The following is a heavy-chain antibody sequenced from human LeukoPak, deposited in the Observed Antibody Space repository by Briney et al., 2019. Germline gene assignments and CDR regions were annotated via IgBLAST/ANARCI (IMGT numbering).Heavy chain of an antibody. CDR3: ARPAYLGYCSSNSWDDAFDI. CDR2: IYPVDSDT. D-gene: IGHD2-2*01. V-gene: IGHV5-51*01. J-gene: IGHJ3*02. CDR1: GYSFTSYW. Sequence: KRGESLKISCKGSGYSFTSYWIGWVRQMPGKGLEWMGIIYPVDSDTRYTPSFQGKVTISADQSISTAYLQWSSLKASDTAMYYCARPAYLGYCSSNSWDDAFDIWGQGTMVTVSS.